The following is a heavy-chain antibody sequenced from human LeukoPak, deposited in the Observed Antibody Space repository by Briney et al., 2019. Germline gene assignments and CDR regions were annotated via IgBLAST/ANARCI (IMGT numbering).Heavy chain of an antibody. D-gene: IGHD3-9*01. Sequence: GASVKVSCKASGYTFTGYYMHWVRQAPGQGLEWMGWINPNSGGTNYAQRFQGRVTMTRDTSISTAYMELSRLRSDDTAVYYCARGHFDWLFYGKIDYWGQGTLVTVSS. CDR1: GYTFTGYY. V-gene: IGHV1-2*02. CDR2: INPNSGGT. CDR3: ARGHFDWLFYGKIDY. J-gene: IGHJ4*02.